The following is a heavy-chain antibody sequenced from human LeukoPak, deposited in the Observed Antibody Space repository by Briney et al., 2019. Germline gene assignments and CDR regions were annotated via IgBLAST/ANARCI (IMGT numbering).Heavy chain of an antibody. J-gene: IGHJ3*01. CDR2: IDSAGSST. V-gene: IGHV3-74*01. CDR3: ARVDAFDL. Sequence: GGSLRLSCAASGFTFSSYWMHWVRQVPGKGLVWVSRIDSAGSSTIYADSVKGRFTTSRDNAKNSLYLQMNSLRAEDTAVYYCARVDAFDLWGQGTMVTVSS. CDR1: GFTFSSYW.